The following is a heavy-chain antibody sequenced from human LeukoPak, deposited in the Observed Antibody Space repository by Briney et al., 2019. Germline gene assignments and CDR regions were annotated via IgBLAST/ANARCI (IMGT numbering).Heavy chain of an antibody. CDR3: ARRGGNSYYYYYIDV. D-gene: IGHD4-23*01. CDR1: GFTFSSYV. J-gene: IGHJ6*03. CDR2: ISTSGSST. V-gene: IGHV3-23*01. Sequence: GGSLRLSCAASGFTFSSYVMSWVRQAPGKGLEWVSAISTSGSSTDYADSVKGRFTISRDSSKNTLYLQMNSLRAEDTAVYYCARRGGNSYYYYYIDVWGKGTTVTVSS.